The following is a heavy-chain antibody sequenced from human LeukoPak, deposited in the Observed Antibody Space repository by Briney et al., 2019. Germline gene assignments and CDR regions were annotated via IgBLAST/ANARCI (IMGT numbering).Heavy chain of an antibody. Sequence: GESLKISCKGSGYSFTNYWIGWVRQMPGKSLEWMGIIYPGGSDIRYSPSFQGQVTISADKSISTAYLQWSSLKASDTAMYYCARLSNDYGDAWGQGTLVTVSS. CDR2: IYPGGSDI. V-gene: IGHV5-51*01. CDR1: GYSFTNYW. J-gene: IGHJ5*02. CDR3: ARLSNDYGDA. D-gene: IGHD4-17*01.